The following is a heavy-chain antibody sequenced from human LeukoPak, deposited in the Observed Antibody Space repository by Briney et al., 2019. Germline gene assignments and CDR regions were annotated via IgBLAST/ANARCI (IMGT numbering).Heavy chain of an antibody. CDR1: GFTFDDYA. Sequence: PGGSLRLSCAASGFTFDDYAMNWVRQAPGQGLEWVSGISWNSGSIGYADAVKGRFTISRDNAKNCLYLQMNSLRAEDTALYYCAKDMNYGDYGPLDYWGQGALVTVSS. V-gene: IGHV3-9*01. D-gene: IGHD4-17*01. CDR3: AKDMNYGDYGPLDY. J-gene: IGHJ4*02. CDR2: ISWNSGSI.